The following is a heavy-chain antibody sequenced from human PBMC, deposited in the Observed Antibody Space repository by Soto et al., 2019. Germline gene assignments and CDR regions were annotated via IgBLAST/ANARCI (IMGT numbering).Heavy chain of an antibody. CDR1: GFTFSSYG. J-gene: IGHJ6*03. CDR2: IWYDGSNK. Sequence: GGSLRLSCAASGFTFSSYGMHWVRQAPGKGLEWVAVIWYDGSNKYYADSVKGRFTISRDNSKNTLYLQMNSLRAEDTAVYYCARALEWFYMDVWGKGTTVTVSS. V-gene: IGHV3-33*01. CDR3: ARALEWFYMDV. D-gene: IGHD3-3*01.